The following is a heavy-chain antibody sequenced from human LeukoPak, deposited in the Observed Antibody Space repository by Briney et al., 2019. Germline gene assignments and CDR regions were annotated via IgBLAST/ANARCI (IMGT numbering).Heavy chain of an antibody. V-gene: IGHV4-39*01. D-gene: IGHD6-19*01. CDR1: GVSISSSSYY. CDR2: IFYSGIL. J-gene: IGHJ4*02. Sequence: PSETLSLTCTVSGVSISSSSYYWGWVRQPPGSGLEWIGSIFYSGILYYSPSLKSRVTISVDTSKNQFSLKLTSVTAADTAVYYCARASIAVAGAGHEYFDYCGQGTLVTVSS. CDR3: ARASIAVAGAGHEYFDY.